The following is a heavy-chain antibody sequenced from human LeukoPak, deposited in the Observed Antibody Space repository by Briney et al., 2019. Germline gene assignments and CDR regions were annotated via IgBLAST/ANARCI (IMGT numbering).Heavy chain of an antibody. CDR1: GFTFSTYS. CDR3: ARVWYSGSHSEAFDI. Sequence: PGGSLRLSCAASGFTFSTYSMNWVRQAPGKGLEWVSVIYSGGDTYYADSVKGRFTISRDNSRNTLYLQMNSLRAEDTAVYYCARVWYSGSHSEAFDIWGRGTMVTVSS. V-gene: IGHV3-66*01. D-gene: IGHD1-26*01. J-gene: IGHJ3*02. CDR2: IYSGGDT.